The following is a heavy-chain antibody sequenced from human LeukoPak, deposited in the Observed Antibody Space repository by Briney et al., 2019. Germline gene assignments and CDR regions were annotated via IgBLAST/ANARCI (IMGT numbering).Heavy chain of an antibody. CDR2: INHSGRT. V-gene: IGHV4-34*01. CDR1: GRSLSCYN. J-gene: IGHJ4*02. Sequence: ETLSLMCGVCGRSLSCYNWLWLRQAPGRAVEWIGKINHSGRTNCNPSLKSRVTLSLDKSENRFTLKLTSVTAADSGVYFCARVYYYDSKGYFEDDYWGQGTLVTVSS. CDR3: ARVYYYDSKGYFEDDY. D-gene: IGHD3-22*01.